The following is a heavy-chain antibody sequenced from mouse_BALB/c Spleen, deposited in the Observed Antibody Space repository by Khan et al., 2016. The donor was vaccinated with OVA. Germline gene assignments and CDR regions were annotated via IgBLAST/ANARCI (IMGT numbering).Heavy chain of an antibody. CDR2: INPYYGST. CDR3: ARSGWLQGLFGY. CDR1: GFSFTDYM. J-gene: IGHJ3*02. Sequence: VQLKESGPELVKPGASVKISCKTSGFSFTDYMMLWVKQSHGKSLEWIGSINPYYGSTNYNLKFKDKATLTVDKSSNPAYMQLNSLTAEDSAVYYCARSGWLQGLFGYWGQGTLVTVSA. D-gene: IGHD2-2*01. V-gene: IGHV1-39*01.